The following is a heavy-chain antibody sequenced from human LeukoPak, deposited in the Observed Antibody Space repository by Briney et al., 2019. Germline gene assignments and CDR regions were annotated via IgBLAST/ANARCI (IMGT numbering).Heavy chain of an antibody. V-gene: IGHV3-30*18. Sequence: GGSLRLSCAASGLTFTSYGMRRVRQAPGKGLEWVAVISYDGSNKYYADSVKGRFSISRDNSENTLYLQMNSLRVEDTAVYYCAKSYTYGWASYYNHYDYWGQGTLVTVSS. J-gene: IGHJ4*02. CDR3: AKSYTYGWASYYNHYDY. CDR2: ISYDGSNK. CDR1: GLTFTSYG. D-gene: IGHD3-10*01.